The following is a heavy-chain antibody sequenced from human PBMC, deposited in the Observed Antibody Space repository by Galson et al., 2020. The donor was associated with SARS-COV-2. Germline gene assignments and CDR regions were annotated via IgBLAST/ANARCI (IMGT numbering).Heavy chain of an antibody. J-gene: IGHJ6*02. CDR2: IKSKTDGGTK. V-gene: IGHV3-15*07. CDR1: GFTFSNDW. D-gene: IGHD3-3*01. Sequence: GGSLRLSCAASGFTFSNDWMNWVRQAPGKGLERVGRIKSKTDGGTKDYAAPVKGSFTISRDDSKNPLDLKMNSLKTEDTAVYYCTTTGGIGVVICYYYGMDVWGQGTTVTVSS. CDR3: TTTGGIGVVICYYYGMDV.